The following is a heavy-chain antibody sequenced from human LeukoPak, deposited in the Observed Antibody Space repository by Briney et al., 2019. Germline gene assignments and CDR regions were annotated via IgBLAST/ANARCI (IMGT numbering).Heavy chain of an antibody. CDR3: ARSSWSGGSCYRGAVDY. V-gene: IGHV3-21*01. J-gene: IGHJ4*02. Sequence: GGSLRLSCAASGFTFSSYSMNWVRQAPGKGLEWVSSISSSSSYIYYADSVKGRFTISRDNAKNSLYLQMNSLRAEDTAVYYCARSSWSGGSCYRGAVDYWGQGTLVTVSS. D-gene: IGHD2-15*01. CDR1: GFTFSSYS. CDR2: ISSSSSYI.